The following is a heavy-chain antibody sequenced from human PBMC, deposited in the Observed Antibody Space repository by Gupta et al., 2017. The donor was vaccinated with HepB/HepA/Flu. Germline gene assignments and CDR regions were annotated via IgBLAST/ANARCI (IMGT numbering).Heavy chain of an antibody. D-gene: IGHD5-24*01. Sequence: QVHLVESGGGLVKPGGSLRLSCAASGFTFSDYYMGWIRQAPGKGLEWISHISSGGDTIYYTDSVKGRFTISRDNAKNSLFLQMNSLVAEDTAVYYCARDPIRRDGYNYDYWGQGTLVTVSS. J-gene: IGHJ4*02. CDR2: ISSGGDTI. CDR3: ARDPIRRDGYNYDY. V-gene: IGHV3-11*01. CDR1: GFTFSDYY.